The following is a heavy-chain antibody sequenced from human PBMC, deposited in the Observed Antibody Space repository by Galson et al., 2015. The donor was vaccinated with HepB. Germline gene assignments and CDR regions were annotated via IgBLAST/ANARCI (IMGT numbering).Heavy chain of an antibody. V-gene: IGHV6-1*01. CDR2: TYYRSKWYN. CDR1: GDSVSSKSVA. J-gene: IGHJ4*02. Sequence: CAISGDSVSSKSVAWNWIRQSPSRGLEWLGGTYYRSKWYNDYALSVKSRITINPDTSKNQFSLHLNSVTPEDTAVYYCARGRLSTFDFWGQGSLVTVSS. CDR3: ARGRLSTFDF.